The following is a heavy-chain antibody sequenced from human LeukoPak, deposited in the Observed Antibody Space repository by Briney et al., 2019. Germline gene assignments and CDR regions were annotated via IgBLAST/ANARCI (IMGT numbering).Heavy chain of an antibody. CDR1: GFTFSSYS. V-gene: IGHV3-21*01. D-gene: IGHD5-12*01. CDR2: ISSNISYI. CDR3: ARVKRGDIVATISPRSAFDI. J-gene: IGHJ3*02. Sequence: GGSLRLSCAASGFTFSSYSMNWVRQAPGKGLEWVSSISSNISYIYYAHSVTDRFTISRDNDKNSLYLQMNSLRAEDTAVYYCARVKRGDIVATISPRSAFDIWGQGTMVTVSS.